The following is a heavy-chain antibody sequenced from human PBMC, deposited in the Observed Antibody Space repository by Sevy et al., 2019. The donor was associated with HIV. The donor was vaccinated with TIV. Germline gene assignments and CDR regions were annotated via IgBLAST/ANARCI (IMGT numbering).Heavy chain of an antibody. CDR1: GFTFSSFE. CDR2: ISSSGDTT. D-gene: IGHD3-3*01. Sequence: GGSLRLSCAASGFTFSSFEMNWVRQAPGKGLEWGSYISSSGDTTDYADSVRGRFTISRDNAKKSLYLQMNSLRAEDTAIYYCAKRGGQYDLGMDVWGQGTTVTVSS. J-gene: IGHJ6*02. V-gene: IGHV3-48*03. CDR3: AKRGGQYDLGMDV.